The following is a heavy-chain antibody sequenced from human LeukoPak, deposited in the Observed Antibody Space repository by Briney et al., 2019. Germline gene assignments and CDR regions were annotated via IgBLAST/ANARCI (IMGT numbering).Heavy chain of an antibody. CDR3: AKDVGSSGYVGN. CDR2: INPNSGGT. V-gene: IGHV1-2*02. Sequence: ASVRVSCKASGYTFTGNYIHWVRQAPGHGLEWMGWINPNSGGTNYAQKFQGRVTMTRDTPISTAYMELSRLRSDDTAVYYCAKDVGSSGYVGNWGQGTLVTVSS. CDR1: GYTFTGNY. J-gene: IGHJ4*02. D-gene: IGHD3-22*01.